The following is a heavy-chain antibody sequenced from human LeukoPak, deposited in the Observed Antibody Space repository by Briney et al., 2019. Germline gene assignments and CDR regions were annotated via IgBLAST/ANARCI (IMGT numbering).Heavy chain of an antibody. CDR3: ARRDRWYFDL. J-gene: IGHJ2*01. Sequence: PSETLSLTCAVYGGSFSGCYWSWIRQPPGKGLEWIGEINHSGSTNYNPSLKSRVTISVDTSKNQFSLKLSSVTAADTAVYYCARRDRWYFDLWGRGTLVTVSS. CDR2: INHSGST. D-gene: IGHD5-24*01. V-gene: IGHV4-34*01. CDR1: GGSFSGCY.